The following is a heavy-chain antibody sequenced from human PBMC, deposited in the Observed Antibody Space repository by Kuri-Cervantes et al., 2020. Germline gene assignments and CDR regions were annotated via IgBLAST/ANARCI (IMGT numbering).Heavy chain of an antibody. CDR1: GFTFSSYW. J-gene: IGHJ4*02. CDR3: ARAVGATALDY. Sequence: GESLKISCAASGFTFSSYWMHWVRQAPGKGLVWVSRINSDGSSTSYADSVKGRFTISRDNAKNTLYLQMNSLRAEDTVVYYCARAVGATALDYWGQGTLVTVSS. CDR2: INSDGSST. D-gene: IGHD1-26*01. V-gene: IGHV3-74*01.